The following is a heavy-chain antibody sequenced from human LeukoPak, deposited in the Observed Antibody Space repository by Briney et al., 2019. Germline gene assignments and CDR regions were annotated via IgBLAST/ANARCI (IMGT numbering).Heavy chain of an antibody. V-gene: IGHV1-2*02. CDR1: GYTFTDYY. D-gene: IGHD3-22*01. CDR3: ARDERYDSSGYPFDY. Sequence: GASVKLSCKASGYTFTDYYIHWVRQAPGQGLEWMGWINPDSDGTKYVQKFQGRVTMTRDTSISTAYMELSRLRSDDTAVYYCARDERYDSSGYPFDYWGQGTLVTVSS. CDR2: INPDSDGT. J-gene: IGHJ4*02.